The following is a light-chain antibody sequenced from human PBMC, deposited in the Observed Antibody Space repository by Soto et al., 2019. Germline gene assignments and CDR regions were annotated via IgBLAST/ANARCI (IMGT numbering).Light chain of an antibody. CDR3: QQYKNWPPPLT. J-gene: IGKJ3*01. CDR1: QSVSSN. Sequence: EIVMTQSPATLSVSPGERATLSCRASQSVSSNLAWYQQKPGQAPRLLIYGASTRATGIPARFSGSGSGTEFPYTIINMQSADFAVYYYQQYKNWPPPLTFGPRTKVDIK. V-gene: IGKV3-15*01. CDR2: GAS.